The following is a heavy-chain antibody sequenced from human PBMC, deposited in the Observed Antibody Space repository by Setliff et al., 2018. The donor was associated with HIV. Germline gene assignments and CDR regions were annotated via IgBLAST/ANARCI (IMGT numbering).Heavy chain of an antibody. CDR2: INPNSGGT. Sequence: ASVKVSCKASGYTLTGYYMHWVRQAPGQGLEWMGWINPNSGGTNYARKFQGRVTMTRDTSISTAYMELSRLRSDDTAVYYCARSGYGYGTPQHFDYWGQGTLVTVSS. CDR1: GYTLTGYY. CDR3: ARSGYGYGTPQHFDY. D-gene: IGHD5-18*01. V-gene: IGHV1-2*02. J-gene: IGHJ4*02.